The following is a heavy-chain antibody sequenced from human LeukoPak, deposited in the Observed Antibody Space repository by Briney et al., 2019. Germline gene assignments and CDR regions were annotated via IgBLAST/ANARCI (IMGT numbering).Heavy chain of an antibody. V-gene: IGHV3-21*01. Sequence: GSLRLSCAASGFTFSNSAMSWVHQAPGKGLEWVSSISGSGSYIYYADAVKGRFIISRDNTKNSLYLQMHSLRADDAAVYYCARAPVAGPSLIDYWGQGTLVTVSS. J-gene: IGHJ4*02. CDR2: ISGSGSYI. CDR1: GFTFSNSA. CDR3: ARAPVAGPSLIDY. D-gene: IGHD2-21*01.